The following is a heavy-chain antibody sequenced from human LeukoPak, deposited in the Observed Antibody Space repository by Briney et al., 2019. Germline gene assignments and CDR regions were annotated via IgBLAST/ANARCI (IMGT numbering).Heavy chain of an antibody. D-gene: IGHD6-19*01. CDR1: GGSIRNYY. V-gene: IGHV3-21*01. CDR3: ARGSLAVAGIECFDY. CDR2: ISSSSDYI. J-gene: IGHJ4*02. Sequence: PSETLSLTCTVSGGSIRNYYWSWVRQAPGKGLEWVSSISSSSDYIYYADSVKGRFTISRDNAKNSLYLQMKGLRGEDTAVYYCARGSLAVAGIECFDYWGQGTLVTVSS.